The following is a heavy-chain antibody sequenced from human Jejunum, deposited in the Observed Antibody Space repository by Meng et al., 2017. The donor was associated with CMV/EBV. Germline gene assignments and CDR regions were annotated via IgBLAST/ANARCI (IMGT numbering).Heavy chain of an antibody. CDR3: ARGTYDGRVLSAADF. D-gene: IGHD3-16*01. J-gene: IGHJ4*02. V-gene: IGHV3-23*01. CDR1: GFTLRGHA. Sequence: EVQLLESGXGLVQPGGSLRVSCAASGFTLRGHALSWVPQTPGKGLEWVSAISDSSDATYYSDSVQGRFTISRDDSKNTLYLQMNSLRVEDTAVYYCARGTYDGRVLSAADFWGQGTLVTVSS. CDR2: ISDSSDAT.